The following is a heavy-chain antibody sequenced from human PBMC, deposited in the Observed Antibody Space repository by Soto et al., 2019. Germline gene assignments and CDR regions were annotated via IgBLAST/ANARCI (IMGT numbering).Heavy chain of an antibody. CDR2: ISAYNGNT. CDR3: ARSCSSVYYVES. V-gene: IGHV1-18*01. D-gene: IGHD3-22*01. CDR1: GYTFTSYG. J-gene: IGHJ4*02. Sequence: QVQLVQSGAEVKKPGASVKVSCKASGYTFTSYGISWVRQAPGQGLEWMGWISAYNGNTNYAQKLQGRVTMTTDTATSTAYRAVGILRSDDTAVYYCARSCSSVYYVESWGQGTLVTVSS.